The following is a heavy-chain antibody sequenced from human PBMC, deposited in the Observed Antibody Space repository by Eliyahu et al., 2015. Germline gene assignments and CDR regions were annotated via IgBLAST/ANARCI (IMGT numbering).Heavy chain of an antibody. CDR3: ARADIVVVVAATQEFDY. Sequence: QVQLVQSGAEVKKPGASVKVSCKASGYTFTGYYMHWVRQAPGQGLEWMGRINPNSGGTNYAQKFQGRVTMTRDTSISTAYMELSRLRSDDTAVYYCARADIVVVVAATQEFDYWGQGTLVTVSS. J-gene: IGHJ4*02. D-gene: IGHD2-15*01. CDR1: GYTFTGYY. CDR2: INPNSGGT. V-gene: IGHV1-2*06.